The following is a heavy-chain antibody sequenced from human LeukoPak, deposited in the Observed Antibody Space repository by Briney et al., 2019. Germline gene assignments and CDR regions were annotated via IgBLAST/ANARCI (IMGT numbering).Heavy chain of an antibody. D-gene: IGHD5-18*01. CDR3: ARVRGGYSYGYPDY. J-gene: IGHJ4*02. CDR1: GGSISSYY. CDR2: IYYSGST. V-gene: IGHV4-59*01. Sequence: TSETLSLTCTVSGGSISSYYWSWIRQPPGKGLEWIGYIYYSGSTNYNPSLKSRVTISVDTSKNQFSLKLSSVTAADTAVYYCARVRGGYSYGYPDYWGQGTLVTVSS.